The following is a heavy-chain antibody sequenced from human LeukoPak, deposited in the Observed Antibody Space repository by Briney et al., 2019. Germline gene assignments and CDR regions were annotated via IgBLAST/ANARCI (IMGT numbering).Heavy chain of an antibody. J-gene: IGHJ5*02. CDR1: GFTFSSYA. CDR2: ISYDGSNK. D-gene: IGHD3-10*01. CDR3: ARSYGSGSYYNVAS. V-gene: IGHV3-30-3*01. Sequence: GRSLRLSCAASGFTFSSYAMHWVRQAPGKGLEWVAVISYDGSNKYYADSVKGRFTISRDNSKNTLYLQMNSLRAEDTAVYYCARSYGSGSYYNVASWGQGTLVTVSS.